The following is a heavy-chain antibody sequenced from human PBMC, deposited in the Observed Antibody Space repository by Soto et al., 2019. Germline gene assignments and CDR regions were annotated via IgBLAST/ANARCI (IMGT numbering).Heavy chain of an antibody. CDR2: IYYSGST. D-gene: IGHD1-7*01. Sequence: TSETLSLTCTVSGGSISSGGYYWSWIRQHPGKGLEWIGYIYYSGSTYYNPSLKSRVTISVDTSKNQFSLKLSSVTAADTAVYYCATTLYNWTYGIDYWGQGTLVTVSS. CDR3: ATTLYNWTYGIDY. V-gene: IGHV4-31*03. CDR1: GGSISSGGYY. J-gene: IGHJ4*02.